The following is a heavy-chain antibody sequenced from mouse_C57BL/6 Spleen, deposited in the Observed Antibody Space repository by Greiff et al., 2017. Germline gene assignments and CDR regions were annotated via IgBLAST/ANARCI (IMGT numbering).Heavy chain of an antibody. D-gene: IGHD1-1*01. CDR1: GYAFSSSW. CDR3: ARNYYGSSYYYFDY. V-gene: IGHV1-82*01. J-gene: IGHJ2*01. Sequence: QVQLQQSGPELVKPGASVTISCKASGYAFSSSWMNWVKQRPGKGLEWIGRIYPGDGDTNYNGKFTGKATLTADKSSSTAYMQLSSLTSEDSAVYFGARNYYGSSYYYFDYWGQGTTLTVSS. CDR2: IYPGDGDT.